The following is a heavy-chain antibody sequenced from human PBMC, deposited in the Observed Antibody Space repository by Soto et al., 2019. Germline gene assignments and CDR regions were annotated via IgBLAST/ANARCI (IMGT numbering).Heavy chain of an antibody. V-gene: IGHV5-10-1*01. CDR3: ARQYLYYYYYGMDV. D-gene: IGHD2-2*01. J-gene: IGHJ6*02. Sequence: GESLKISCKGSGDSFTSYWISWVRQMPGKGLVWMGRIDPSDSYTNYSPSFQGHVTISADKSISTAYLQWSSLKASDTAIYYCARQYLYYYYYGMDVWGQGTPVTVSS. CDR2: IDPSDSYT. CDR1: GDSFTSYW.